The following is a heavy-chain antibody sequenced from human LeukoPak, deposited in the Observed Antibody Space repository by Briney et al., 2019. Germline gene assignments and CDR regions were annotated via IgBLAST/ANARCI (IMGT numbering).Heavy chain of an antibody. D-gene: IGHD3-10*01. V-gene: IGHV3-23*01. Sequence: GGSLRLSCAVSGITLSNYGMSWVRQAPGKGLEWVAGISGSGGGTVYADSVKGRFTISRDNPKNTLYLQMNSLRAEGTAVYFCAKRGVVIRVVLVGFHKEAYYFDSWGQGALVTASS. CDR3: AKRGVVIRVVLVGFHKEAYYFDS. CDR2: ISGSGGGT. CDR1: GITLSNYG. J-gene: IGHJ4*02.